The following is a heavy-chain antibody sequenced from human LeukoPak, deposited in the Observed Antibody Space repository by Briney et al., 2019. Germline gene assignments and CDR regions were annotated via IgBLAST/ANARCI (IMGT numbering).Heavy chain of an antibody. CDR3: AKLTTEIWFGHFDY. D-gene: IGHD3-10*01. V-gene: IGHV3-23*01. CDR2: LSGSGGST. J-gene: IGHJ4*02. Sequence: PGGSLRLSCAASGFTFSSYAMSWVRQAPGKGLEWVSALSGSGGSTYYADSVKGRFTISRDNSKNTLYLQMNSLRAEDTAVYYCAKLTTEIWFGHFDYWGQGTLVTVSS. CDR1: GFTFSSYA.